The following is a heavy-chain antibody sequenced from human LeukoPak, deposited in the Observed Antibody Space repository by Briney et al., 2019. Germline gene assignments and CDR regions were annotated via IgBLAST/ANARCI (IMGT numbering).Heavy chain of an antibody. CDR3: ARQMNTVTADY. CDR1: GGSISSSSYF. D-gene: IGHD4-17*01. CDR2: IFYSGST. Sequence: SETLSLTCTVSGGSISSSSYFWGWIRQPPGKGLEWIGSIFYSGSTYYNPSLNSRVTISIDTSKNQFSLRLSPVTAADTAVYYCARQMNTVTADYWGQGTLVTVSS. V-gene: IGHV4-39*01. J-gene: IGHJ4*02.